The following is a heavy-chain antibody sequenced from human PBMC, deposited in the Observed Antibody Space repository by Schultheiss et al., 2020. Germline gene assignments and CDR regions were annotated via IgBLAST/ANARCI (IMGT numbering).Heavy chain of an antibody. CDR2: IKEDGSDK. D-gene: IGHD2-15*01. J-gene: IGHJ6*02. CDR3: ARGYCSGGSCYRGRYYYYYYGMDV. CDR1: GFTFSTHW. V-gene: IGHV3-7*03. Sequence: GGSLRLSCAASGFTFSTHWMSWVRQAPGKGLEWVANIKEDGSDKYYADSVKGRFTISRDNAKNSLYLQMNSLRAEDTAVYYCARGYCSGGSCYRGRYYYYYYGMDVWGQGTTVTVSS.